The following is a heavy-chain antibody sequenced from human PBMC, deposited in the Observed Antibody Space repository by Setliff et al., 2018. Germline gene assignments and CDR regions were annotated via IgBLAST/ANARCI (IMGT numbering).Heavy chain of an antibody. CDR3: EREQSNYDFWSGYYGSYYYYMDV. D-gene: IGHD3-3*01. CDR2: IYYRGST. J-gene: IGHJ6*03. Sequence: SETLSLTCTVSGGSISSSSYYWGWIRQPPGKGLEWIASIYYRGSTSYNSSLKSRVSISVDTSKNQFSLRLNSATAADTAVYYCEREQSNYDFWSGYYGSYYYYMDVWCKGTTVTVSS. V-gene: IGHV4-39*07. CDR1: GGSISSSSYY.